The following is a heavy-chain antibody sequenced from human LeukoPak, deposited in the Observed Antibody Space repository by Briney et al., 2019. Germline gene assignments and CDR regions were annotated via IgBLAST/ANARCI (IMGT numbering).Heavy chain of an antibody. CDR3: ARHLVGAPRYYGMDV. CDR2: IYYSGST. V-gene: IGHV4-59*08. D-gene: IGHD1-26*01. J-gene: IGHJ6*02. CDR1: GGSISSYY. Sequence: SETLSLTCTVSGGSISSYYWSWLRQPPGKGLEWIGYIYYSGSTNYNPSLKSRVTISVDTSKNQFSLKLSSVTAADTAVYYCARHLVGAPRYYGMDVWGQGTTVTVSS.